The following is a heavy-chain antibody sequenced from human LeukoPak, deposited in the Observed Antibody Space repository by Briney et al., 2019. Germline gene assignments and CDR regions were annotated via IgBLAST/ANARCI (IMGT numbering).Heavy chain of an antibody. Sequence: PGGSLRLSCAASGFTFNDYGMHWVRQAPGKGLEWVAVISHDGRNNFHADSVKGRFTISRDSSKNTLYLEMNDLRGEDTATYYCDYYGMDVWGQGTTVTVSS. V-gene: IGHV3-30*03. CDR3: DYYGMDV. CDR1: GFTFNDYG. CDR2: ISHDGRNN. J-gene: IGHJ6*02.